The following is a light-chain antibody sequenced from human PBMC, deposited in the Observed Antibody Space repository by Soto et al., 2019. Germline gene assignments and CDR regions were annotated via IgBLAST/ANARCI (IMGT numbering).Light chain of an antibody. Sequence: AIRMTQSPSSLSASTGDRVTITCRASQGISSYLAWYQQKPGKAPKLLIYAASTLQSGVPSRFSGSGSGTDFTLTISSLQPDDFATYYCQQYVTAFRTFGQGTKVDIK. CDR1: QGISSY. CDR2: AAS. V-gene: IGKV1-8*01. CDR3: QQYVTAFRT. J-gene: IGKJ1*01.